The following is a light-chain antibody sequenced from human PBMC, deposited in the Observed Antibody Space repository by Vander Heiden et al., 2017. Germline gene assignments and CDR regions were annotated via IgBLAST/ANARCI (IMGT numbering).Light chain of an antibody. CDR2: GAS. CDR3: QQYNNWPL. CDR1: N. J-gene: IGKJ4*02. V-gene: IGKV3-15*01. Sequence: EIVMTQSPATLSVSPGERATLSCRASNLAWYQQKPGQPPMLLIYGASTRATGIPARFSGSGSGTEFTLTISSLQSEDFAVYYCQQYNNWPLFGGGTKVEIK.